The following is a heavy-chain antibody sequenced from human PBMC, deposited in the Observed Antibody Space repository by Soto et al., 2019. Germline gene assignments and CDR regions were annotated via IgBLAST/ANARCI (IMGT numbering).Heavy chain of an antibody. D-gene: IGHD7-27*01. CDR3: ARNWVANAIDY. V-gene: IGHV3-7*01. CDR2: INPDGTYT. CDR1: GFTFSSYG. Sequence: PGGSLRLSCAASGFTFSSYGMHWVRQAPGKGLEWVATINPDGTYTEHSASLEGRFIISRDNAKNSLYLQMNSLKGEDTATYFCARNWVANAIDYWGQGTLVTVSS. J-gene: IGHJ4*02.